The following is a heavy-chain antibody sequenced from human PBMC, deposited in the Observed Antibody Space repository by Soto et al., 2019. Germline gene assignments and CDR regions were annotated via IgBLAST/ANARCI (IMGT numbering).Heavy chain of an antibody. CDR1: GFAFSIPP. CDR2: ISDSGGLT. Sequence: GGSLRLSYAASGFAFSIPPLSRVRQAPERGLEWVSGISDSGGLTYNADSVKGRVTISRDKSKITLYLQMNSVSAEDTALYRRATRAFASARSFDIWGQGTMVNVSS. CDR3: ATRAFASARSFDI. D-gene: IGHD2-15*01. J-gene: IGHJ3*02. V-gene: IGHV3-23*01.